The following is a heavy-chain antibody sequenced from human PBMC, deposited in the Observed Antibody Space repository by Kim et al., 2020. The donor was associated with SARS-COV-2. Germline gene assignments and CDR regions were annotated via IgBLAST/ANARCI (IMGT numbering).Heavy chain of an antibody. V-gene: IGHV3-23*03. D-gene: IGHD6-19*01. J-gene: IGHJ4*02. CDR1: GFTFSSYA. Sequence: GGSLRLSCAASGFTFSSYAMSWVRQAPGKGLEWVSVIYSGGSSTYYADSVKGRFTISRDNSKNTLYLQMNSLRAEDTAVYYCAKGHIAVAGTIDYWGQGTLVTVSS. CDR3: AKGHIAVAGTIDY. CDR2: IYSGGSST.